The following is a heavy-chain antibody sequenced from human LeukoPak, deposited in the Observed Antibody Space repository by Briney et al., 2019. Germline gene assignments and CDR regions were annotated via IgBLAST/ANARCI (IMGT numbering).Heavy chain of an antibody. V-gene: IGHV4-59*01. D-gene: IGHD5-12*01. Sequence: KPSETLSLTCTVSGGSISSYYWSWIQQPPGKGLEWIGYIYYSGSTNYNPSLKSRVTISVDTSKNQFSLKLSSVTAADTAVYYCARGGGPRATIGYWGQGTLVTVSS. CDR1: GGSISSYY. CDR3: ARGGGPRATIGY. J-gene: IGHJ4*02. CDR2: IYYSGST.